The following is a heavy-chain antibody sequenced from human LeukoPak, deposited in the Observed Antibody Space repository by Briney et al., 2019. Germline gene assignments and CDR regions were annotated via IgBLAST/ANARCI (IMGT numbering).Heavy chain of an antibody. Sequence: PSETLSLTCAVYGGSFSGYYWSWIRQPPGKGLEWIGEINHSGSTNYNPSLKSRGTISVDTSKNQFSLKLSSVTAADTAVYYCARVQMEDGYNFDYWGQGTLVTVSS. J-gene: IGHJ4*02. D-gene: IGHD5-24*01. CDR2: INHSGST. V-gene: IGHV4-34*01. CDR1: GGSFSGYY. CDR3: ARVQMEDGYNFDY.